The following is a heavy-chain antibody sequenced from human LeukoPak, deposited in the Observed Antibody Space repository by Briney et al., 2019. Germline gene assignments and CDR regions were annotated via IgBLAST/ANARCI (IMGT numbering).Heavy chain of an antibody. CDR3: ARDGGTMTGYMYYFDH. J-gene: IGHJ4*02. D-gene: IGHD1-1*01. CDR2: IYHSEST. Sequence: SETLSLTCSVSGGSINSYYCNWYRQSPGKRLEWIGYIYHSESTKYNPSLKSRVSISADTSKNQFSLRLTSVTAADTAMYYCARDGGTMTGYMYYFDHWGQGTLVTVSS. V-gene: IGHV4-59*01. CDR1: GGSINSYY.